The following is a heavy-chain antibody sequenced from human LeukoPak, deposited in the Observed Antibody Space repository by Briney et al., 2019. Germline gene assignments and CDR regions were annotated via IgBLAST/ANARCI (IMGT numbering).Heavy chain of an antibody. V-gene: IGHV1-2*02. CDR2: INPNSGGT. D-gene: IGHD3-9*01. J-gene: IGHJ6*03. CDR1: GYTFTGYY. Sequence: GASAKVSCKASGYTFTGYYMHWVRQAPGQGLEWMGWINPNSGGTNYAQKFQGRVTMTRDTSISTAYMELSRLRSDDTAVYYCARAGGDILTGPYYYYMDVWGKGTTVTVSS. CDR3: ARAGGDILTGPYYYYMDV.